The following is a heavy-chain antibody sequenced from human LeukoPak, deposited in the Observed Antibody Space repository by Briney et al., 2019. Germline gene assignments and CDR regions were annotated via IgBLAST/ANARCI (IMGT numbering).Heavy chain of an antibody. Sequence: PGGSLRLSCAASGFTSSSYWMHWVRQVPGKGLVWVSRISGDGTARNYADSVKGRFTISRDDAKNTVDLQMNSLRGEDTAVHYCVRGRGSYGWFDPWGQGTLVTVSS. D-gene: IGHD3-10*01. V-gene: IGHV3-74*01. CDR1: GFTSSSYW. CDR2: ISGDGTAR. J-gene: IGHJ5*02. CDR3: VRGRGSYGWFDP.